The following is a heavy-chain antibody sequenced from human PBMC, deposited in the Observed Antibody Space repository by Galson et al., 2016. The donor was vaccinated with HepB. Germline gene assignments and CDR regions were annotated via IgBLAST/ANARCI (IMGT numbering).Heavy chain of an antibody. Sequence: SLRLSCAASGFTFSNYWMSWVRQAPGKGLEWVANIKEDGSEKYYVDSVKGRFTISRDNAKNSLYLQMNSLRAEDTAVYYRARAGGTVYYHDSSGYSTWGQGTLVTVSS. CDR3: ARAGGTVYYHDSSGYST. CDR2: IKEDGSEK. D-gene: IGHD3-22*01. V-gene: IGHV3-7*01. CDR1: GFTFSNYW. J-gene: IGHJ5*02.